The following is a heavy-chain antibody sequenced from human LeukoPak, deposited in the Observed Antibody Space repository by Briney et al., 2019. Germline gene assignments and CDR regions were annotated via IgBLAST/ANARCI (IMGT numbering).Heavy chain of an antibody. CDR3: ARRDWVSGAGRAFDI. J-gene: IGHJ3*02. CDR1: GFMFSDYY. CDR2: ISNDSVDK. V-gene: IGHV3-11*04. Sequence: GGSLRLSCVGSGFMFSDYYMSWIRQAPGKGLEWVSYISNDSVDKYYVDSVRGRFTISRDNAKKSMYLQMSGLRVEDTAVYYCARRDWVSGAGRAFDIWGQGTMVTVSS. D-gene: IGHD5-24*01.